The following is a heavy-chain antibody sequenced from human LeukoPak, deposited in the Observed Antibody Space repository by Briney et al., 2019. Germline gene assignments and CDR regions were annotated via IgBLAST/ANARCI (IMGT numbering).Heavy chain of an antibody. D-gene: IGHD2-15*01. CDR3: TAIREYCDSAGCYSPYFYYYMDV. CDR2: IKTKQDGGTT. CDR1: GFTFGNAW. V-gene: IGHV3-15*01. J-gene: IGHJ6*03. Sequence: GGSLRLACAASGFTFGNAWMNWVRQAPGKGLEWVGRIKTKQDGGTTDYATPVKGRFTISRDDSRNTLYLQMHSLRTDDTAIYYCTAIREYCDSAGCYSPYFYYYMDVWGKGTTVAVSS.